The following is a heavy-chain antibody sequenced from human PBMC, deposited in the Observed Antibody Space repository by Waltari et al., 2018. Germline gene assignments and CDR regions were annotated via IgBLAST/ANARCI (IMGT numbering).Heavy chain of an antibody. D-gene: IGHD3-16*01. V-gene: IGHV1-69*01. CDR2: IIPIFGTA. CDR3: ASTDYADAFDI. Sequence: QVQLVQSGAEVKKPGASVKVSCKASGYTLPSYDISWVRQAPGQGLEWMGGIIPIFGTANYAQKFQGRVTITADESTSTAYMELSSLRSEDTAVYYCASTDYADAFDIWGQGTMVTVSS. CDR1: GYTLPSYD. J-gene: IGHJ3*02.